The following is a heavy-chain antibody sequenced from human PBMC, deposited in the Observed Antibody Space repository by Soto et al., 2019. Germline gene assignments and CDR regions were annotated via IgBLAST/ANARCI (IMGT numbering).Heavy chain of an antibody. CDR2: IDWDDDK. D-gene: IGHD5-12*01. CDR3: ARIWRYGGYARYDY. Sequence: SGPTLVNPTQTLTLTCTFSGFSLSTSGMCVSWIRQPPGKALEWLALIDWDDDKYYSTSLKTRLTISKDTSKNQVVLTMTNMDPVDTATYYCARIWRYGGYARYDYWGQGTQVTVSS. V-gene: IGHV2-70*01. J-gene: IGHJ4*02. CDR1: GFSLSTSGMC.